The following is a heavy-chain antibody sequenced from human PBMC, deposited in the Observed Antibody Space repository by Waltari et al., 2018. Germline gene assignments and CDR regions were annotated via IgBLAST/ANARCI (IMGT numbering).Heavy chain of an antibody. V-gene: IGHV4-38-2*01. CDR2: IYPSGST. CDR3: ARGGPFLFGVVISHAFDI. J-gene: IGHJ3*02. D-gene: IGHD3-3*01. Sequence: QVQLQESGPGLVKPSETLSLTCAVSGYSISSGYYWGWIRQPPGQGLEWIGSIYPSGSTYYNPSLKSRVTISVDTSKNQFSLKLSSVTAADTAVYYCARGGPFLFGVVISHAFDIWGQGTMVTVSS. CDR1: GYSISSGYY.